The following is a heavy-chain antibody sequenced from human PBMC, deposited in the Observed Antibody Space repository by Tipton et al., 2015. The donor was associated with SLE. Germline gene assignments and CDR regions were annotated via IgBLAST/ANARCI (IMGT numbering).Heavy chain of an antibody. J-gene: IGHJ5*02. CDR3: ARDLRYYYGSGWFDP. CDR2: INSDGAIT. D-gene: IGHD3-10*01. CDR1: GFTFSSYW. Sequence: SLRLSCAASGFTFSSYWMNWVRQAPGKGLVWVSRINSDGAITSYADSVKGRFTISRDNAKNSLYLQMNSLRAEDTAVYYCARDLRYYYGSGWFDPWGRGTLVTVSS. V-gene: IGHV3-74*01.